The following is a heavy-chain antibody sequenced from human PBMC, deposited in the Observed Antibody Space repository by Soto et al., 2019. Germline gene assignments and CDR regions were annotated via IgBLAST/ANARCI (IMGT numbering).Heavy chain of an antibody. Sequence: GGSLRLACAASGLTFSSYAMRWVRQAPGKGLEWVSVISGSDDSTYYADSVKGRFTISRDNSKNTLYLQMNSLRAEDTAVYYCAKRSSSSTFDYRGQGTLVTVSS. CDR3: AKRSSSSTFDY. CDR1: GLTFSSYA. D-gene: IGHD6-6*01. CDR2: ISGSDDST. J-gene: IGHJ4*02. V-gene: IGHV3-23*01.